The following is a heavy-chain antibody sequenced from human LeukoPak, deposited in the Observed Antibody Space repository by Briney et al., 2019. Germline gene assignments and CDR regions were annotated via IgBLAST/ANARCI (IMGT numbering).Heavy chain of an antibody. CDR1: GYSFTSYW. V-gene: IGHV5-51*01. Sequence: GESLKISCKGSGYSFTSYWIGWVRQMPGQGLEWMGIIYPGDSDTRYSPSFQGQVTISADKSISTAYLQWSSLKASDTAMYYCARHPLAAGYYFDYWGQGTLVTVSS. J-gene: IGHJ4*02. CDR2: IYPGDSDT. D-gene: IGHD6-13*01. CDR3: ARHPLAAGYYFDY.